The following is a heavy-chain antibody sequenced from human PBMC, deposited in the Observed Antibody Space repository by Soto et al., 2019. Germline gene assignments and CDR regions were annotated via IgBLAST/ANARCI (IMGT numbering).Heavy chain of an antibody. CDR3: ARGGYSYVKGPSSCFHP. CDR2: IIPIFGTA. CDR1: GGTFSSYA. J-gene: IGHJ5*02. Sequence: ASVKVSCKASGGTFSSYAISWVRQAPGQGLEWMGGIIPIFGTANYAQKFQGRVTITADESTSTAYMELSSLRSEDTAVYYCARGGYSYVKGPSSCFHPRGPGTLLTGSS. D-gene: IGHD5-18*01. V-gene: IGHV1-69*13.